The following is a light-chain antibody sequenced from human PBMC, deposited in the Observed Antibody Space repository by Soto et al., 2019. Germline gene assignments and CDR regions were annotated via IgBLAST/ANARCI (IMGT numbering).Light chain of an antibody. Sequence: EIVLTQSPATLSLSPGERATLSCRASQSVSSYLAWYQQKPGQAHRLLIYDASNRATGIPARFSGSGSGTDFTLTISSLEPEAFAVYYCQQRSNWPRFTFGGGTKVEIK. CDR3: QQRSNWPRFT. V-gene: IGKV3-11*01. CDR2: DAS. CDR1: QSVSSY. J-gene: IGKJ4*01.